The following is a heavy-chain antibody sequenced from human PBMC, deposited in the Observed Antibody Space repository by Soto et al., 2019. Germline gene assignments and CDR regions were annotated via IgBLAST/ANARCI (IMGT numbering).Heavy chain of an antibody. CDR2: ISTSISYI. CDR1: GFTFSSYS. V-gene: IGHV3-21*04. Sequence: EVQLVESGGGLVKPGGSLRLSCAASGFTFSSYSMNWVRQAPGKGLEWVSSISTSISYIYYEDSVKGRLTIPRDNAKNALYLEMTSPRADDTAVYYCPSDSGGLTGIVDYWGQGTLVTVSS. CDR3: PSDSGGLTGIVDY. D-gene: IGHD1-1*01. J-gene: IGHJ4*02.